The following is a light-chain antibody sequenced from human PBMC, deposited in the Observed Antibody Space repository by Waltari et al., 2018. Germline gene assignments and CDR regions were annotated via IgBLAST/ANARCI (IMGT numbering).Light chain of an antibody. CDR3: QQYYTWPS. J-gene: IGKJ3*01. V-gene: IGKV3-15*01. CDR2: DAS. CDR1: QSVTSK. Sequence: IVMTQSPVTLSVSPGESATLSCGASQSVTSKLAWYQQKPGQSPRLLIYDASTRADEIPDRFRGSGSGTEFTLTISSLQSEDFAFYYCQQYYTWPSFGPGTKVDVK.